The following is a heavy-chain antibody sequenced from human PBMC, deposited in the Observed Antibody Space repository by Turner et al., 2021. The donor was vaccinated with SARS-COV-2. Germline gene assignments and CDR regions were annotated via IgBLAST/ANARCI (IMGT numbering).Heavy chain of an antibody. V-gene: IGHV4-59*01. J-gene: IGHJ4*02. CDR2: IYYNSSS. D-gene: IGHD1-26*01. CDR1: GGSISSYY. Sequence: QVQLQESGPGLVTPSESLSITCTVSGGSISSYYWSWIRQPPWKGLECIGYIYYNSSSNDNPSLKIRVTIEVDTSKNHFSLKLSCVTAAASSVYYSARDPWEGSFDYWGQGTLVTVSS. CDR3: ARDPWEGSFDY.